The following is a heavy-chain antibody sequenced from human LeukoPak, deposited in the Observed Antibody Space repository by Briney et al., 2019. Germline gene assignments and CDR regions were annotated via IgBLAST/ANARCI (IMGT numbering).Heavy chain of an antibody. D-gene: IGHD3-9*01. V-gene: IGHV3-30*02. CDR1: GFTFTSYA. CDR2: IHYDGSNK. Sequence: GGSLRLSCAASGFTFTSYAMHWVRQAPGKGLEWVAFIHYDGSNKYYADSVKGRFTISRDNSKNTLYLQMNSLRAEDTAVYYCAKDADILVGGDYYMDVWGKGTTVTISS. CDR3: AKDADILVGGDYYMDV. J-gene: IGHJ6*03.